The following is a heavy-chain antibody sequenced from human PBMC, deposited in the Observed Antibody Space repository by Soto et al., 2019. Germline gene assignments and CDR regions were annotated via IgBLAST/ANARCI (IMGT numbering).Heavy chain of an antibody. D-gene: IGHD1-20*01. CDR3: ERTGQYNSGASGQAYYYYAMDV. Sequence: QVQLVQSGAEVKKPGSSVKVSCKASGGTFSSYAINWVRQAPGQGLEWMGGIIPMFGTANYAQKFQGRVTITADESTSAAYMELSRLRSEDTAMYSCERTGQYNSGASGQAYYYYAMDVWGLGTTVTVSS. V-gene: IGHV1-69*01. CDR2: IIPMFGTA. CDR1: GGTFSSYA. J-gene: IGHJ6*02.